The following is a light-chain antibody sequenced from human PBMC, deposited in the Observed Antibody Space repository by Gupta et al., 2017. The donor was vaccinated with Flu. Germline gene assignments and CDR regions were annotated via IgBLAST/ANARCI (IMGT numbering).Light chain of an antibody. CDR3: AAWDDSLNGYV. CDR2: SNN. J-gene: IGLJ1*01. Sequence: QSVLTQPPSASGTPGQGVTIYGSGSSTNIGSNTVNWYQQLPGTAPKLLIYSNNQRPSGVPDRFSGSKSGTSASLAISGLQSEDEADYYCAAWDDSLNGYVFGTGTKVTVL. CDR1: STNIGSNT. V-gene: IGLV1-44*01.